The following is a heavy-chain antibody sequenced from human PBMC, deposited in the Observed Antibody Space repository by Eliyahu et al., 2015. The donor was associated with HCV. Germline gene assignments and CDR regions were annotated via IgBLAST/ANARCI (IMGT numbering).Heavy chain of an antibody. J-gene: IGHJ4*02. V-gene: IGHV3-23*01. CDR2: ISGSGGST. CDR1: GFTFXXYA. D-gene: IGHD5-24*01. CDR3: EGGRGWLQFR. Sequence: EVQLLESGGGLVQPGXSLXLSXAASGFTFXXYAMXWVRQAPGKGLEWVSAISGSGGSTYYADSVKGRFTISRDNSKNTLYLQMNSLRAEDTAVYYCEGGRGWLQFRWGQGTLVTVSS.